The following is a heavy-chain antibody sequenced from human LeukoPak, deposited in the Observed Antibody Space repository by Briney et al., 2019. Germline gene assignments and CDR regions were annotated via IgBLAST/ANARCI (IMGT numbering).Heavy chain of an antibody. J-gene: IGHJ4*02. Sequence: PSETLSLTCTVSGGSISSGGYYWSWIRQHPGKGLEWIGYIYYSGSTYYNPSLKSRVTISVDTSKNQFSLRLSSVTAADTAVYYCARRTLPSPGIVAPTAFDYWGQGTLVTVSS. CDR2: IYYSGST. V-gene: IGHV4-31*03. CDR3: ARRTLPSPGIVAPTAFDY. CDR1: GGSISSGGYY. D-gene: IGHD5-12*01.